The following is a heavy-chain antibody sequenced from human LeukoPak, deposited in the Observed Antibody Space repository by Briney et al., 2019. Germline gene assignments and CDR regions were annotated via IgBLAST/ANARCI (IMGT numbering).Heavy chain of an antibody. CDR2: IKQDGSEK. Sequence: GGSLRLSCAASGFTFSSYWMSWVRQAPGKGLEWVANIKQDGSEKYYVDSVKGRFTISRDNAKNSLYLQMNSLRAEDTAVYYCARADYSDPDGFDPWGQGTLVTVSS. J-gene: IGHJ5*02. CDR3: ARADYSDPDGFDP. CDR1: GFTFSSYW. V-gene: IGHV3-7*01. D-gene: IGHD4-17*01.